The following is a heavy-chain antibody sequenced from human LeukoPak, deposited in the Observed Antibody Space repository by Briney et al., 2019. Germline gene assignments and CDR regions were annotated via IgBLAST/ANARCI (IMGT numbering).Heavy chain of an antibody. D-gene: IGHD5-12*01. Sequence: SETLSLTRTVSGVSIRGYFWSWIRPPPGRGLEWMGLHYYSGRTIYNASLNNRVTISADPSEDQISLQLSSVTAADTAVYYCARHASYSDYERFFDLWGKGILVSVSS. CDR3: ARHASYSDYERFFDL. V-gene: IGHV4-59*08. CDR1: GVSIRGYF. J-gene: IGHJ4*02. CDR2: HYYSGRT.